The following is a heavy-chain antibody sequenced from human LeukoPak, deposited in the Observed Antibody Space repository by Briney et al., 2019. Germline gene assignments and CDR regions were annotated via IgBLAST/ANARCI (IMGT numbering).Heavy chain of an antibody. V-gene: IGHV4-39*01. CDR3: ASGYYRFDY. J-gene: IGHJ4*02. CDR1: GGSISSSSYY. Sequence: TSETLSLTCTVSGGSISSSSYYWGWIRHPPGKGLEWIGSIYYSGSTYYNPSLKSRVTISVDTSKNQFSLKLSSVTAADTAVYYCASGYYRFDYWGQGTLVTVSS. D-gene: IGHD3-22*01. CDR2: IYYSGST.